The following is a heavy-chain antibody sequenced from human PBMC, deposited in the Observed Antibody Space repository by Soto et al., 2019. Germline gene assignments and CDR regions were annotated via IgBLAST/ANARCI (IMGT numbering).Heavy chain of an antibody. CDR2: ISGSGDRT. V-gene: IGHV3-23*01. CDR3: AKASTYEYVWGSFRYYFDH. Sequence: LRLSCAASGFSFNIYAMSWVRRAPGKGLEWVSGISGSGDRTHYVDSVRGRFTISRDNVKNTLYLQMNSLRAEDTAVYYCAKASTYEYVWGSFRYYFDHWGQGVLVTVSS. CDR1: GFSFNIYA. J-gene: IGHJ4*02. D-gene: IGHD3-16*02.